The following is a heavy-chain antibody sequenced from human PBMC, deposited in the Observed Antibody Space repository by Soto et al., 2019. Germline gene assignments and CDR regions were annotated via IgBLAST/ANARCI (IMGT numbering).Heavy chain of an antibody. CDR1: GGSFSGYY. CDR3: ARGPYSSSSDVKNDAFDI. D-gene: IGHD6-6*01. CDR2: INHSGST. V-gene: IGHV4-34*01. J-gene: IGHJ3*02. Sequence: SETLSLTCAVYGGSFSGYYWSWIRQPPGKGLEWIGEINHSGSTNYNPSLKSRVTISVDTSKNQFSLKLSSVTAADTAVYYCARGPYSSSSDVKNDAFDIWGQGTMVTVSS.